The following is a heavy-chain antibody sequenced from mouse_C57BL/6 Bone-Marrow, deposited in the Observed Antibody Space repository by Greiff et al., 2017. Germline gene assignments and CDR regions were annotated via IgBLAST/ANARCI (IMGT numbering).Heavy chain of an antibody. J-gene: IGHJ2*01. D-gene: IGHD2-2*01. CDR2: IDPENGDT. CDR3: TTDPPHGCWFAY. V-gene: IGHV14-4*01. CDR1: GFNFKDDY. Sequence: VQLQQSGAELVRPGASVKLSCTASGFNFKDDYMPWVKQRPEQGLEWIGWIDPENGDTEYASKFQGKATITADTSSNTAYLQLSSLTSEDTAVYYCTTDPPHGCWFAYWGQGTPLTVSA.